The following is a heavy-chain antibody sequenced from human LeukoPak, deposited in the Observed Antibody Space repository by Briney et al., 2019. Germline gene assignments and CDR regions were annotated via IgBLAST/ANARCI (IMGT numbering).Heavy chain of an antibody. CDR3: ARDYGYGVTVMISDDY. V-gene: IGHV1-18*01. Sequence: ASVKVSCKASDYTFNRYGITWVRQAPGQGLEWMGWIGGYNGNTNYAQKLQGRVTMTTDTSTSTAYMELRSLRSDDTAMYYCARDYGYGVTVMISDDYWGQGTLVTVSS. CDR2: IGGYNGNT. D-gene: IGHD5-12*01. J-gene: IGHJ4*02. CDR1: DYTFNRYG.